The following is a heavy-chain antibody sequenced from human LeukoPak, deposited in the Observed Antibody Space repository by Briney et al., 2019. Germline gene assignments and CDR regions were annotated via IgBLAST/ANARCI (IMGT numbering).Heavy chain of an antibody. CDR3: ARGRVDYDFWSGYYRNFDY. J-gene: IGHJ4*02. CDR1: GGSISSSSYY. V-gene: IGHV4-39*01. CDR2: IYYSGST. D-gene: IGHD3-3*01. Sequence: PSETLSLTCTVSGGSISSSSYYWGWIRQPPGKGLEWIGTIYYSGSTYYNPSLKSRVTISVDTSKNQFSLKLSSVTAADTAVYYCARGRVDYDFWSGYYRNFDYWGQGTLVTVSS.